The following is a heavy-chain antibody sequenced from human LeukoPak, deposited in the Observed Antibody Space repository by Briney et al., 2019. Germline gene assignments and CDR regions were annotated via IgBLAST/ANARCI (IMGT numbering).Heavy chain of an antibody. CDR1: GGSISSYY. CDR3: AREKGDYFDY. J-gene: IGHJ4*02. CDR2: IYYSGST. V-gene: IGHV4-59*01. Sequence: SETLSLTCTVSGGSISSYYWSWIRQPPGKGLEWIGYIYYSGSTNYNPSLKSRVAISVDTSKNQFSLKLSSVTAADTAVYYCAREKGDYFDYWGQGTLVTVSS.